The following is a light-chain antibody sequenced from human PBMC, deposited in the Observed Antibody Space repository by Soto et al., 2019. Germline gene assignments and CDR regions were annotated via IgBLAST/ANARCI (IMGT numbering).Light chain of an antibody. CDR2: WAS. Sequence: DIVMTQSLDSLSLSLGERATINCKSSQSVLSTSNNLNYLAWYQQKPGQPPKLLIYWASTRESGVPDRFSGSGSGTHFTLTITRLQAEDVATYYCQQYYSTPAVTFGGGTKVEIE. CDR3: QQYYSTPAVT. V-gene: IGKV4-1*01. J-gene: IGKJ4*01. CDR1: QSVLSTSNNLNY.